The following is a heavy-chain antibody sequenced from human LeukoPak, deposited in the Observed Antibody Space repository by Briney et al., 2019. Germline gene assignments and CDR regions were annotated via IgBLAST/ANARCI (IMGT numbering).Heavy chain of an antibody. D-gene: IGHD5-18*01. Sequence: SVKVSCKASGGTFSSYAISWVRQAPGQGLEWMGRIIPILGIANYAQKFQGRVTITADKSTSTAYMELSSLRSEDTAVYYCARNAYTAMDYGVFDYWGQGTLVTVSS. CDR3: ARNAYTAMDYGVFDY. J-gene: IGHJ4*02. V-gene: IGHV1-69*04. CDR1: GGTFSSYA. CDR2: IIPILGIA.